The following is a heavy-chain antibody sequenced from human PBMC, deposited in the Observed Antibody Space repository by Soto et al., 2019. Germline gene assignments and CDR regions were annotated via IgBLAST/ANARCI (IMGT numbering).Heavy chain of an antibody. Sequence: SETLSLTCTVSGGSISSYYWSWIRQPPGKGLEWIGYIYYSGSTNYNPSLKSRVTISVDTSKNQFSLKLSSVTAADTAVYYCAREGGMKRADGQWLVWPYYGMDVWGQGTTVTVSS. J-gene: IGHJ6*02. CDR3: AREGGMKRADGQWLVWPYYGMDV. CDR1: GGSISSYY. CDR2: IYYSGST. V-gene: IGHV4-59*01. D-gene: IGHD6-19*01.